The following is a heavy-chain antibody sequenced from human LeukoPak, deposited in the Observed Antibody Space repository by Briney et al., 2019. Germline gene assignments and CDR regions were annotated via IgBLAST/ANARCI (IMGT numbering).Heavy chain of an antibody. J-gene: IGHJ4*02. V-gene: IGHV4-34*01. CDR2: INHSGST. CDR1: GGSFSGYY. Sequence: SETLSLTCAVYGGSFSGYYWSWIRQPPGKGLEWIGEINHSGSTNYNPSLKSRVTISVDTSKNQFSLKLRSGTAADTAVYYCARIMGDYNILTGLYLNYNFDYWGQGTLVTVSS. CDR3: ARIMGDYNILTGLYLNYNFDY. D-gene: IGHD3-9*01.